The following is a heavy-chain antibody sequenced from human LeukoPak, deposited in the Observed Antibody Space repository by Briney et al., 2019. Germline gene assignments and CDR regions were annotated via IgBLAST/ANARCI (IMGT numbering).Heavy chain of an antibody. CDR3: ARGPYGDYPPYYFDY. D-gene: IGHD4-17*01. J-gene: IGHJ4*02. CDR1: GGSFSGYY. Sequence: SETLSLTCAVYGGSFSGYYWSWIRQAPGKGLEWIGEINHSGSTNYNPSLKSRVTISVDTSKNQFSLKLSSVTAADTAVYYCARGPYGDYPPYYFDYWGQGTLVTVSS. CDR2: INHSGST. V-gene: IGHV4-34*01.